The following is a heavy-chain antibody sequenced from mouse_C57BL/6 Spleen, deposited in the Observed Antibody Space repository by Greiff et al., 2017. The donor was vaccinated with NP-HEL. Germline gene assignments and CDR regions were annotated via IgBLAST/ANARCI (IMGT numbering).Heavy chain of an antibody. D-gene: IGHD2-10*01. CDR3: ARSPLLDYAMDY. Sequence: LQQSGPGILQSSQTLSLTCSFSGFSLSTSGMGVSWIRQPSGKDLEWLAHIYWDDDKRYNPSLKSRLTISKDTSRNQVFLKITSVDTAATATYYCARSPLLDYAMDYWGQGTSVTVSS. CDR1: GFSLSTSGMG. V-gene: IGHV8-12*01. J-gene: IGHJ4*01. CDR2: IYWDDDK.